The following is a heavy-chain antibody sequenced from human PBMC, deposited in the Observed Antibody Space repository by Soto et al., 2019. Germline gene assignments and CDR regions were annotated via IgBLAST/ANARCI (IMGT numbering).Heavy chain of an antibody. CDR3: AREINFRDDDFWSGPMYYYYGMDV. V-gene: IGHV1-18*04. D-gene: IGHD3-3*01. CDR2: ISAYNGNT. Sequence: QVQLVQSGAEVKKPGASVKVSCKASGYTFTSYGISWVRQAPGQGLEWMGWISAYNGNTNYAQKLQGRVTMTTDTSTSTAYMELRSLRSDDTAVYYCAREINFRDDDFWSGPMYYYYGMDVWGQGTTVTVSS. CDR1: GYTFTSYG. J-gene: IGHJ6*02.